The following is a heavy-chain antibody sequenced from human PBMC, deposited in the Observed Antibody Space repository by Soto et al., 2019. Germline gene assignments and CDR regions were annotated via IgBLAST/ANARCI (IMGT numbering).Heavy chain of an antibody. CDR1: GGTFGRNT. CDR3: ARDLNWALDY. D-gene: IGHD7-27*01. Sequence: QVHLVQSAAEVKNPGSSVRVSCTVSGGTFGRNTIVWVRQAPEQGLECMGHIVPIFGTFKYAQKFQGRVTFTADESTTTAYMYLSSLTSEDTAVYFCARDLNWALDYWGQGTLVTVSS. J-gene: IGHJ4*02. V-gene: IGHV1-69*01. CDR2: IVPIFGTF.